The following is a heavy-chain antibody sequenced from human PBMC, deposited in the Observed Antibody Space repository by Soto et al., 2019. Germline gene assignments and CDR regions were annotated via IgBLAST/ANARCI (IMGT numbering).Heavy chain of an antibody. CDR3: ARGESYSGNYALLAD. D-gene: IGHD1-26*01. V-gene: IGHV1-3*01. CDR1: GYTFTNYA. CDR2: INAGNGNT. Sequence: GASVKVSCKASGYTFTNYAIYWVRQAPGQRLEWLGWINAGNGNTQYSQKFQGRVTITRDTSASTAYMELSSLRSEDTAVYYCARGESYSGNYALLADRGQGTLVTGSS. J-gene: IGHJ4*02.